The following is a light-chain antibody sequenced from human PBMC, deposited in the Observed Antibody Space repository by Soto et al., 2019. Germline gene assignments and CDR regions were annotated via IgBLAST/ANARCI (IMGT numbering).Light chain of an antibody. Sequence: EIVLTQSPGTLSLSPGERATLSCRASQSVSSSYLAWYQQKPGQAPRLLIYGASSRATGIPDRFSGSGSGTDFTLTISRLEPEYFAVYYCQQYGSSPPQTFGQGTEVDIK. CDR3: QQYGSSPPQT. V-gene: IGKV3-20*01. J-gene: IGKJ1*01. CDR2: GAS. CDR1: QSVSSSY.